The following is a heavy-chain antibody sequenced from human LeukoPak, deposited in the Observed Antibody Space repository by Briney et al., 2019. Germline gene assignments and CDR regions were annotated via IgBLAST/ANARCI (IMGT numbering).Heavy chain of an antibody. J-gene: IGHJ6*02. Sequence: GGSLRLSCAASGFTFSSYSMNWVRQAPVRELEWVSSISSSSSYIYYADSVKGRFTISRDNAKNSLYLQMSSLRAEDTAVYYCARFTPVPYVVSYYYYGLDVWGQGTTVTVSS. V-gene: IGHV3-21*01. CDR3: ARFTPVPYVVSYYYYGLDV. CDR2: ISSSSSYI. D-gene: IGHD2-2*01. CDR1: GFTFSSYS.